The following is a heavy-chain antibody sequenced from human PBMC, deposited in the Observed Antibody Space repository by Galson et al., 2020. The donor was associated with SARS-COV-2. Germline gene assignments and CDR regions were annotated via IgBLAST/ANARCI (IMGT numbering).Heavy chain of an antibody. J-gene: IGHJ3*02. CDR3: ARGSTDYGDSLDAFDI. D-gene: IGHD4-17*01. CDR2: MNPNSGNT. V-gene: IGHV1-8*01. CDR1: GYTFNSYD. Sequence: ASVQVSCKASGYTFNSYDINWVRPATGQGLEWMGWMNPNSGNTGYAQKFQGRVTMTRNTSISTAYMELSSLRSEDTAVYYCARGSTDYGDSLDAFDIWGQGTMVTVSS.